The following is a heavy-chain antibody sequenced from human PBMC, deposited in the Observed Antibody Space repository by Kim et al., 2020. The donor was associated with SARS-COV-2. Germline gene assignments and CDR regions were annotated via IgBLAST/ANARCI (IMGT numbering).Heavy chain of an antibody. V-gene: IGHV3-21*06. Sequence: GSVKGRFTISKDNANHSLYLQMNSLRAEDTAVYYCARDGASGDYGDWFDPWGQGTLVTVSS. CDR3: ARDGASGDYGDWFDP. D-gene: IGHD4-17*01. J-gene: IGHJ5*02.